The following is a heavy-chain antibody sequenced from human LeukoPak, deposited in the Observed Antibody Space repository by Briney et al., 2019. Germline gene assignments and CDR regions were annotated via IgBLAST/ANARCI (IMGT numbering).Heavy chain of an antibody. CDR2: ISSDGRID. J-gene: IGHJ4*02. D-gene: IGHD3-10*01. V-gene: IGHV3-30*18. CDR1: GFTFRNYG. Sequence: GGSLRLSCAASGFTFRNYGMHWVRQAPGKGLEWVAVISSDGRIDYYMDSVKGRFSISRDNSKNTLHLQLNSLRPEDTAVYYCAKEGGQHGSDRYHFDYWGQGTLVTVSS. CDR3: AKEGGQHGSDRYHFDY.